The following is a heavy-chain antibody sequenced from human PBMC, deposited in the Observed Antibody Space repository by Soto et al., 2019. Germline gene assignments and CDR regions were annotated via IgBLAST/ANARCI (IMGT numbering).Heavy chain of an antibody. CDR1: GFTFSSYE. CDR2: ISGSGGDM. CDR3: ERDGGSDVWDS. J-gene: IGHJ4*02. D-gene: IGHD5-12*01. V-gene: IGHV3-48*03. Sequence: EVQLVESGGNLIQPGGSLRISCAASGFTFSSYEMNWVRQAPGKGLEWVSYISGSGGDMFYADSVKGRFTISRDNAKNSMFLQMNSLRVEDTAVYYCERDGGSDVWDSWGQGTLVTVSP.